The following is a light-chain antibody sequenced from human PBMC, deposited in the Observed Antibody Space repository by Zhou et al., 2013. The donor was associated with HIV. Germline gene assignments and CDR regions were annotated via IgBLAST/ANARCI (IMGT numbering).Light chain of an antibody. CDR1: SSDVGNYNY. V-gene: IGLV2-14*01. J-gene: IGLJ2*01. CDR2: DVS. Sequence: QSALTQPASVSGSPGQSITISCTGTSSDVGNYNYVSWYQQYPGKAPKLMIYDVSNRPSGVSNRFSGSKSGNTASLTISGLQAEDEADYYCSSYTSSSLGFGGGTKLTVL. CDR3: SSYTSSSLG.